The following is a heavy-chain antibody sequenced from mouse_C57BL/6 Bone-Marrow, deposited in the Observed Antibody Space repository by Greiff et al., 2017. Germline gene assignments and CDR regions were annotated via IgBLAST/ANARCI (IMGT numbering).Heavy chain of an antibody. D-gene: IGHD2-10*02. CDR2: IYPRSGNT. V-gene: IGHV1-81*01. J-gene: IGHJ1*03. CDR3: ARGNPRPVYCYFDV. Sequence: QVQLKQSGAELARPGASVKLSCKASGYTFTSYGISWVKQRTGQGLEWIGEIYPRSGNTYYNEKFKGKATLTADKSSSTAYMELRSLTSEDSAVYFCARGNPRPVYCYFDVWGTGTTVTVSS. CDR1: GYTFTSYG.